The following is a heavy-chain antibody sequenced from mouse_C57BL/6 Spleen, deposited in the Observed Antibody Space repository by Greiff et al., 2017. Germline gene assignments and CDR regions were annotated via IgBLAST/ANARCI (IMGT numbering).Heavy chain of an antibody. J-gene: IGHJ1*03. Sequence: QVQLKPPGAELVQPGASVKMSCKASGYTFPSSWITWVQQRPGQGLEWIGDIYPGSGSTNYTEKFKSKDTLTVDTSSSTAYIQLSSLTSEDSAVYYCARRTGTRGWYFEVWHRDHGHRLL. CDR3: ARRTGTRGWYFEV. D-gene: IGHD4-1*01. CDR1: GYTFPSSW. V-gene: IGHV1-55*01. CDR2: IYPGSGST.